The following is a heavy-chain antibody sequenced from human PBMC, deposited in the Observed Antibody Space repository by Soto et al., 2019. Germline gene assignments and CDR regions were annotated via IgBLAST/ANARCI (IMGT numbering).Heavy chain of an antibody. J-gene: IGHJ5*02. D-gene: IGHD2-15*01. Sequence: ASVKVSCKASGGTFSSYAISWVRQAPGQGLEWMGGIIPIFGTANYAQKFQGRVTITRDTSASTAYMELSSLRSEDTAVYYCARGKTLGYCSGGSCYRYNWFDPWGQGTLVTVSS. CDR3: ARGKTLGYCSGGSCYRYNWFDP. CDR2: IIPIFGTA. CDR1: GGTFSSYA. V-gene: IGHV1-69*05.